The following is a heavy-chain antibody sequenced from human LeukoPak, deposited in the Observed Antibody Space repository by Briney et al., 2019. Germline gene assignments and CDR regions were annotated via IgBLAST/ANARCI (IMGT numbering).Heavy chain of an antibody. J-gene: IGHJ4*02. V-gene: IGHV3-30*04. CDR2: ISYDGSNT. Sequence: PGGSLRLSCAASGVTLSPYAVHWVRQAPGKGLEWVGVISYDGSNTYYADSVKGRFTISRDNSKNTLYLQMNSLRVEDTAVYYCARDRSSSVYDSSGYYFGYLDYWGQGTLVTVSS. D-gene: IGHD3-22*01. CDR3: ARDRSSSVYDSSGYYFGYLDY. CDR1: GVTLSPYA.